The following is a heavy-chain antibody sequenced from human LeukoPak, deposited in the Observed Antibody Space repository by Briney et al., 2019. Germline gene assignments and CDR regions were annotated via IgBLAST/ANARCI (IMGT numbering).Heavy chain of an antibody. Sequence: SETLSLTCAVYGGPFSGYYWSWIRQPPGKGLEWIGEINHSGSTNYNPSLKSRVTISVDTSKNQFSLKLSSVTAADTAVYYCARARYCSSTRPCYYFDYWGQGTLVTVSS. CDR2: INHSGST. CDR1: GGPFSGYY. V-gene: IGHV4-34*01. J-gene: IGHJ4*02. D-gene: IGHD2-2*01. CDR3: ARARYCSSTRPCYYFDY.